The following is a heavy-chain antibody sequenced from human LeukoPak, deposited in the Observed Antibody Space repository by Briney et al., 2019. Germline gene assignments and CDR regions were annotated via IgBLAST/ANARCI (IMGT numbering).Heavy chain of an antibody. V-gene: IGHV3-7*01. Sequence: GESLRLSCAASGFSFTTYWMGWVRQAQGKGLEWVANINQDGTEKYYVESVKGRFTISRDNGKNSLYLQMNSPRVEDTAVYYCAKLAKYFYGAETFYFFEHWGQGTPVTASS. CDR1: GFSFTTYW. J-gene: IGHJ4*02. D-gene: IGHD3-10*01. CDR3: AKLAKYFYGAETFYFFEH. CDR2: INQDGTEK.